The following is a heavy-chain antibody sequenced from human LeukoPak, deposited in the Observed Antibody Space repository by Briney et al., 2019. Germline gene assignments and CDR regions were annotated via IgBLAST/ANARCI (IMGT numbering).Heavy chain of an antibody. V-gene: IGHV3-21*01. Sequence: GGSLRLSCAASGFTFSSYSMNWVRQAPGKGLEWVSSISSSSSYIYYADSVKGRFTISRDNAKNSLYLQMNSLRAEDTAVYYCAREGYCSSTSCYAGGGMDVWGQGTTVTVSS. CDR3: AREGYCSSTSCYAGGGMDV. CDR2: ISSSSSYI. D-gene: IGHD2-2*01. J-gene: IGHJ6*02. CDR1: GFTFSSYS.